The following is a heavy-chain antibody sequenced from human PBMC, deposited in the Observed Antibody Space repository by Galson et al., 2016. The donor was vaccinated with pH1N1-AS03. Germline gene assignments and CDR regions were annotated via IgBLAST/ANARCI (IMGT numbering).Heavy chain of an antibody. D-gene: IGHD5-18*01. J-gene: IGHJ4*02. CDR3: ARHDVTAGADH. Sequence: QSGAEVKKPGQSLRISCKASGYRFGTYWISWMRQLPGKGLEWMGRIDPRDSYTNYNPSFEGHVTISSDTSISTVYLQWSSLKSSDTAIYYCARHDVTAGADHWGQGTLVTVSS. CDR1: GYRFGTYW. CDR2: IDPRDSYT. V-gene: IGHV5-10-1*01.